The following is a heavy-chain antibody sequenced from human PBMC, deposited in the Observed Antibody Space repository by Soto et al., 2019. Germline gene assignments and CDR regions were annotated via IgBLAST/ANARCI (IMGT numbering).Heavy chain of an antibody. J-gene: IGHJ4*02. CDR3: TTGLTGYYDSSGYYFIDY. V-gene: IGHV3-15*07. CDR2: IKSKTDGGTI. D-gene: IGHD3-22*01. Sequence: PGGSLRLSCAASGFTFSNAWMNWVRQAPGRGLEWVGRIKSKTDGGTIDYAAPVKGRFTISRDDSKNTLYLQMNSLKTEDTAVYYCTTGLTGYYDSSGYYFIDYWGQGTLVTVSS. CDR1: GFTFSNAW.